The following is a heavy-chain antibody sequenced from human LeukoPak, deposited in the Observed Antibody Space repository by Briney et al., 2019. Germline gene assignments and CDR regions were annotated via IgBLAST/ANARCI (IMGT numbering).Heavy chain of an antibody. CDR2: INHSGST. Sequence: RPSETLSLTCAVYGGSFSGYYWSWIRQPPGKGLEWIGEINHSGSTNYKPSLETRVTISLDTAKNQFSLRLTSVTAADTAVYYCARGEGQAVSALDYWGQGVLVTVSS. J-gene: IGHJ4*02. CDR1: GGSFSGYY. D-gene: IGHD2-15*01. CDR3: ARGEGQAVSALDY. V-gene: IGHV4-34*01.